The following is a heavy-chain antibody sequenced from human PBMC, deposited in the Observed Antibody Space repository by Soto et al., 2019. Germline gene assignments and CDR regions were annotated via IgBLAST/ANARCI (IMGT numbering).Heavy chain of an antibody. CDR1: GGSISSYY. Sequence: SETLSLTCTVSGGSISSYYWSWIRQPPGKGLEWIGYIYYSGSTNYNPSLKSRVTISVDTSKNQFSLKLSSVTAADTAVYYCERTYYDFWSGYYGPPYGMDVWGQGTTVTVSS. D-gene: IGHD3-3*01. V-gene: IGHV4-59*01. J-gene: IGHJ6*02. CDR2: IYYSGST. CDR3: ERTYYDFWSGYYGPPYGMDV.